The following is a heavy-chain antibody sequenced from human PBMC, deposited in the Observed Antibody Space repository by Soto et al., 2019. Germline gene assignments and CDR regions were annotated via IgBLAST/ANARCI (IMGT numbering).Heavy chain of an antibody. Sequence: SGPTLVNPTQTLTLTCTFSGFSLTTGRVGVGWIRQPPGKALEWLAVIHWNDDNHHSPSLKSRLTITKDTSKNQVVLTLTNMDPVDTATYYCTHRLVGSGQGYWGQGTLVTVSS. CDR1: GFSLTTGRVG. V-gene: IGHV2-5*01. CDR3: THRLVGSGQGY. D-gene: IGHD2-15*01. J-gene: IGHJ4*02. CDR2: IHWNDDN.